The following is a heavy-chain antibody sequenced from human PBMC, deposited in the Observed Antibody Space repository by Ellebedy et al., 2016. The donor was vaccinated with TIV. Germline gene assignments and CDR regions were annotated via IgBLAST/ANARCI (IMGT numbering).Heavy chain of an antibody. J-gene: IGHJ4*02. CDR3: ARAPPSTGHYDY. CDR1: GGTFSSYA. D-gene: IGHD4-17*01. Sequence: SVKVSXXASGGTFSSYAISWVRQAPGQGLEWMGEIIPIFGTANYAQKFQGRVTIIADKSTSTAYMELSSLRSEDTAVYYCARAPPSTGHYDYWGQGTLVTVSS. CDR2: IIPIFGTA. V-gene: IGHV1-69*06.